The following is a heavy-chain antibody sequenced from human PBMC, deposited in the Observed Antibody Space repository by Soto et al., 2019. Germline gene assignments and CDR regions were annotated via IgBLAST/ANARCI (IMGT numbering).Heavy chain of an antibody. CDR3: ARDQGPYIVVVPAAGGFDP. CDR2: INAGNGNT. J-gene: IGHJ5*02. V-gene: IGHV1-3*01. CDR1: GYTFTSYA. Sequence: ASVKVSCKASGYTFTSYAMHWVRQAPGQGLDWMGWINAGNGNTKYSQKFQGRVTITRDTSASTAYMELSSLRSEDTAVYYCARDQGPYIVVVPAAGGFDPWGQGTLVTVSS. D-gene: IGHD2-2*01.